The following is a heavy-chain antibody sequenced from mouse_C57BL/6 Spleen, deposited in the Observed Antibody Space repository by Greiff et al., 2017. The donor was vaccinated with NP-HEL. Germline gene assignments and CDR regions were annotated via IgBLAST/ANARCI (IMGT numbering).Heavy chain of an antibody. V-gene: IGHV5-4*01. CDR2: ISDGGSYT. CDR3: ARHPITTVVGDYFDY. J-gene: IGHJ2*01. CDR1: GFTFSSYA. D-gene: IGHD1-1*01. Sequence: EVHLVESGGGLVKPGGSLKLSCAASGFTFSSYAMSWVRQTPEKRLEWVATISDGGSYTYYPDNVKGRFTISRDNAKNNLYLQMSHLKSEDTAMYYCARHPITTVVGDYFDYWGQGTTLTVSS.